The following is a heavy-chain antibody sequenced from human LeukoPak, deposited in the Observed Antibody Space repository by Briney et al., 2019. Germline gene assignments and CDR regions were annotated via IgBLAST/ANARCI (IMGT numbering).Heavy chain of an antibody. V-gene: IGHV3-23*01. CDR3: GKTTTGYSSGRNRARPVDY. Sequence: GGSLRLSCTASGFTFSSYAMYWVRQAPGKGLEWVSGIFGSGGSAHYADSVKGRLTISRDNSQNTVYLQMNSLRAEDTAVYYCGKTTTGYSSGRNRARPVDYWGQGTLVTVSS. D-gene: IGHD6-19*01. CDR2: IFGSGGSA. J-gene: IGHJ4*02. CDR1: GFTFSSYA.